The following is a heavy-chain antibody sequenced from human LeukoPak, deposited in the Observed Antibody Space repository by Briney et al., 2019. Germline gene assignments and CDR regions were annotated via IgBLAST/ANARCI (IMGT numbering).Heavy chain of an antibody. CDR3: ARPGASGDYIDY. J-gene: IGHJ4*02. CDR1: GGSISSSSYY. CDR2: IYYSGST. V-gene: IGHV4-39*01. Sequence: SETLSLTCTVSGGSISSSSYYWGWIRQLPGKGREWIGSIYYSGSTYYNPSLKSRVTISVDTSKNQFSLKLSSVTAADTAVYYCARPGASGDYIDYWGQGTLVTVSS. D-gene: IGHD3-10*01.